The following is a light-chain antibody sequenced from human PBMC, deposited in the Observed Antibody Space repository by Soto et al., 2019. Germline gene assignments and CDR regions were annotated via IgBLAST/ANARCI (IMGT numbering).Light chain of an antibody. CDR3: QQSYSTVL. CDR2: AAS. Sequence: DIQMTQSPSSLSASVGDRVTITCRASQSISSYLNWYQQKPGKAPKLLIYAASSLQSGVPSRFSGSGSGTDFTLTISSLQPEDFATYYCQQSYSTVLFGPGTKVDI. CDR1: QSISSY. V-gene: IGKV1-39*01. J-gene: IGKJ3*01.